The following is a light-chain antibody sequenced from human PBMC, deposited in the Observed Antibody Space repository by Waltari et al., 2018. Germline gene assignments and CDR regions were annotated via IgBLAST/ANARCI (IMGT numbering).Light chain of an antibody. CDR1: QSVSSIY. CDR2: VAS. J-gene: IGKJ4*01. Sequence: EIVLTQSPGTLSLSPGERATLSCRASQSVSSIYLDWYQPKPGQAPRLLIYVASSSATGIPDRFSGSGSGTDFTLTISRLEPEDFAVYYCQQYGSSPRLTFGGGTKVEIK. V-gene: IGKV3-20*01. CDR3: QQYGSSPRLT.